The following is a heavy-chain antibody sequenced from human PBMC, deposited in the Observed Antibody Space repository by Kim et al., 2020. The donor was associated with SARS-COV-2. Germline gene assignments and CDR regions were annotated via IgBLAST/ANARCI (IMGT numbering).Heavy chain of an antibody. V-gene: IGHV4-31*03. CDR2: IYYSGST. J-gene: IGHJ6*02. CDR1: GGSISSGGYY. CDR3: ARVRDSSGYFYYYYGMDV. D-gene: IGHD3-22*01. Sequence: SETLSLTCTVSGGSISSGGYYWSWIRQHPGKGLEWIGYIYYSGSTYYNPSLKSRVTISVDTSKNQFSLKLSSVTAADTAVYYCARVRDSSGYFYYYYGMDVWGQGTTVTVSS.